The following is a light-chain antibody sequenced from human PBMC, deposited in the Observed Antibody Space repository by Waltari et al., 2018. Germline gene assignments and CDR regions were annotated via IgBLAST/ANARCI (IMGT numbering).Light chain of an antibody. V-gene: IGLV4-69*01. J-gene: IGLJ3*02. CDR1: SGHSSNI. CDR3: QTGGHGTWV. Sequence: QLVLTQSPSASASLGASVKLTCTLSSGHSSNIIAWLQQQTEKGPRYLKKVNSDGGHSKGDEIPDRVSGSSSGAERYLTISTVQSEDEADYYCQTGGHGTWVFGGGTKLTVL. CDR2: VNSDGGH.